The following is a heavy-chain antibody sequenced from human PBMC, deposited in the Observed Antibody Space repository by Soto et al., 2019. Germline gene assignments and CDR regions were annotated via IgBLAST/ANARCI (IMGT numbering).Heavy chain of an antibody. CDR3: AREGYYDSSGLNWFDP. CDR1: GESVSSNSAA. J-gene: IGHJ5*02. Sequence: SQTLSLTCAISGESVSSNSAAWNWIRQSPSRGLEWLGRTYYRSKWYNDYAVSVKSRITINPDTSKNQFSLQLNSVTPEDTAVYYCAREGYYDSSGLNWFDPWGQGTLVTVSS. V-gene: IGHV6-1*01. D-gene: IGHD3-22*01. CDR2: TYYRSKWYN.